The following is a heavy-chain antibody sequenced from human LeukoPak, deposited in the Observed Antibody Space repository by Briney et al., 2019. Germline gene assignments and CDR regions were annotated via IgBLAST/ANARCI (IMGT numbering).Heavy chain of an antibody. Sequence: GGSLRLSCAASGFTFSSYSMNWVRQAPGKGLEWVSSISSSSSYIYYADSVKGRFTISRDNAKNSLYLQMNSLRAEDTAVYYRAREADYDFWSGYYAFDIWGQGTMVTVSS. V-gene: IGHV3-21*01. CDR1: GFTFSSYS. D-gene: IGHD3-3*01. J-gene: IGHJ3*02. CDR3: AREADYDFWSGYYAFDI. CDR2: ISSSSSYI.